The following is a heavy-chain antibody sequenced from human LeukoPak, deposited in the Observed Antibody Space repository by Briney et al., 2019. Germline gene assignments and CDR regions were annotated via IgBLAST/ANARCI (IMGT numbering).Heavy chain of an antibody. CDR1: GFTFSSYG. CDR2: ISYDGSNK. D-gene: IGHD6-13*01. CDR3: AKTLRPIIAAAGHYGMDV. Sequence: PGRSLRLSCAASGFTFSSYGMHWVRQAPGKGLEWVAVISYDGSNKYYADSVKGRFTISRDNSKNTLYLQMNSLRAEDTAVYYCAKTLRPIIAAAGHYGMDVWGQETTVTVSS. V-gene: IGHV3-30*18. J-gene: IGHJ6*02.